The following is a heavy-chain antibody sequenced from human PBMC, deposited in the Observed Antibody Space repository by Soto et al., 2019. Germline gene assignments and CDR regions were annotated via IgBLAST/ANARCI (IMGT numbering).Heavy chain of an antibody. CDR2: VYYSGTT. D-gene: IGHD3-22*01. J-gene: IGHJ2*01. Sequence: PSETLSLTCPVSGASINNNDYYLSWIRQTPGKGLEWIGYVYYSGTTDYIPSLKSRLSMSIDKSQNQFTLKLNSVTAADTATYYCARMSYFYDKWYFDLWGRGTLGTVAS. V-gene: IGHV4-30-4*01. CDR3: ARMSYFYDKWYFDL. CDR1: GASINNNDYY.